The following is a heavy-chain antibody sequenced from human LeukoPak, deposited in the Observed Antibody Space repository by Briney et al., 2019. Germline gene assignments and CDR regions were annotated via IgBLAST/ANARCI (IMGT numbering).Heavy chain of an antibody. V-gene: IGHV4-59*01. CDR3: AREGSSGWYRDAFDI. Sequence: PSETLSLTCTVSGGSISSYYWSWIRQPPGKGLEWIGYIYYSGSTNYNPSLKSRVTTSVDTSKNQFSLKLSSVTAADTAVYYCAREGSSGWYRDAFDIWGQGTMVTVSS. D-gene: IGHD6-19*01. CDR1: GGSISSYY. J-gene: IGHJ3*02. CDR2: IYYSGST.